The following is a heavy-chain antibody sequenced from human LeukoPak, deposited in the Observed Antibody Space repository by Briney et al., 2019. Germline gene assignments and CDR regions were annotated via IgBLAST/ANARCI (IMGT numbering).Heavy chain of an antibody. D-gene: IGHD3-3*01. Sequence: PGGSLRPSCAASGFTFSSYGMHWVRQAPGKGLEWVAVISYDGSNRYYADSVKGRFTISRDNSKNTLYLQMNSLRAEDTAVYYCAWGPKYYDFWSGYSPPSYWGQGTLVTVSS. V-gene: IGHV3-30*03. CDR1: GFTFSSYG. J-gene: IGHJ4*02. CDR3: AWGPKYYDFWSGYSPPSY. CDR2: ISYDGSNR.